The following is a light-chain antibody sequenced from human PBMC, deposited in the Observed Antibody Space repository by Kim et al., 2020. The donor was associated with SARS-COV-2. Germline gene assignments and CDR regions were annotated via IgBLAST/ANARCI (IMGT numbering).Light chain of an antibody. V-gene: IGKV4-1*01. CDR1: QSVLYSSNNRHY. CDR2: WAS. J-gene: IGKJ1*01. CDR3: QQYYSTPRT. Sequence: ATINGKSRQSVLYSSNNRHYVAWYRQNPRQPPKLLIYWASTRESGVPDRFSGSGSGTDFTHTISSLQAEGVAVYYCQQYYSTPRTFGQGTKVDIK.